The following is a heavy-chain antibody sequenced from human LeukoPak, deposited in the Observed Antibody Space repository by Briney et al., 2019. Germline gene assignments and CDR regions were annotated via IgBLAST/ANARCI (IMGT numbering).Heavy chain of an antibody. Sequence: GGSLRLSCAASGSYWMHWVRQAPGRGLVWVSHINSDGSWTSYADSVKGRFTISKDNVKNTVYLQMNNLRAEDTAVYYCVSFYETYWGRGTLVTVSS. V-gene: IGHV3-74*01. CDR2: INSDGSWT. J-gene: IGHJ4*02. CDR3: VSFYETY. D-gene: IGHD2/OR15-2a*01. CDR1: GSYW.